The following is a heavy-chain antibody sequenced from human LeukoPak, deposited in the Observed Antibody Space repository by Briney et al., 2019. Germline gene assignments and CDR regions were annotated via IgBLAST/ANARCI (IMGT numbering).Heavy chain of an antibody. CDR1: GGSISSGDYY. J-gene: IGHJ4*02. CDR2: IYYSGST. V-gene: IGHV4-30-4*01. D-gene: IGHD2-15*01. CDR3: ARDRYGQRIFDY. Sequence: SQTLSLTCTVSGGSISSGDYYWSWMRQPPGKGLEWIGYIYYSGSTYYNSSLKSRVTISVDTSKHQFSLKLSSVTAADTAVYYCARDRYGQRIFDYWGQGTLVTVSS.